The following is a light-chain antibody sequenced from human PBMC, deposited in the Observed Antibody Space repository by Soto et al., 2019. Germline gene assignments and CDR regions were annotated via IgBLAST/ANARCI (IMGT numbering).Light chain of an antibody. J-gene: IGKJ5*01. CDR2: ATS. CDR3: QQRSNWPPRVT. V-gene: IGKV3-11*01. Sequence: EIVLTQSPATLSLSPGERVTLSCRASQSVTGGLAWYQQKPGLAPSLLIYATSNRATGIPARFSGSGSGTDFTLTINSLEPEDSAIYYCQQRSNWPPRVTFGQGTRLELK. CDR1: QSVTGG.